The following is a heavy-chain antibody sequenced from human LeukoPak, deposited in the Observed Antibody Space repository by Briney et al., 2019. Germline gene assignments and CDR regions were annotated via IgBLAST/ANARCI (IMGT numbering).Heavy chain of an antibody. CDR1: GFTFSNYA. Sequence: GGSLRLSCAASGFTFSNYAMSWVRQAPGKGLEWVSVISGSGVATDSADSVKGRFTISRDNSKNTLFLQMNSLRAEDTAVYYCAKDPQPSVRMLRGTMDVWGQGTTVTVSS. CDR2: ISGSGVAT. J-gene: IGHJ6*02. CDR3: AKDPQPSVRMLRGTMDV. V-gene: IGHV3-23*01. D-gene: IGHD3-10*01.